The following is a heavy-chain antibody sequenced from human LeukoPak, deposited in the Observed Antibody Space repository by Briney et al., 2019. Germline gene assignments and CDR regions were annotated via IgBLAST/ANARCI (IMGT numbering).Heavy chain of an antibody. Sequence: HPGGSLRLSCAASGFTFSSYSMNWVRQAPGKGLEWVSYISSSSSTIYYADSVKGRFTISRDNAKSSLYLQMNSLRAEDTAVYYCARVAHQLNPISSWFDPWGQGTLVTVSS. V-gene: IGHV3-48*01. CDR3: ARVAHQLNPISSWFDP. CDR1: GFTFSSYS. CDR2: ISSSSSTI. D-gene: IGHD2/OR15-2a*01. J-gene: IGHJ5*02.